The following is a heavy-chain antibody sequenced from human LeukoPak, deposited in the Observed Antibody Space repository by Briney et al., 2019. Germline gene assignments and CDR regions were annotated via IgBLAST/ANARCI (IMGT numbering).Heavy chain of an antibody. CDR3: ARDVVVTSRPDAFDI. D-gene: IGHD2-21*02. CDR1: VDSVTSGGHL. Sequence: PQTLALTRTVSVDSVTSGGHLCTSIRPHPGKGLEWIDYISNSWTPSYNPSLKSRVSVSVVNSNNQFSLRLSSVTAADTAVDYCARDVVVTSRPDAFDIWGQGTMVTVSS. J-gene: IGHJ3*02. V-gene: IGHV4-31*03. CDR2: ISNSWTP.